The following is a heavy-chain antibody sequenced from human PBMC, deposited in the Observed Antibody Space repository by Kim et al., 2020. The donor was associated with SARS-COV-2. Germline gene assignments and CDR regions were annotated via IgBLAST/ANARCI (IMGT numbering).Heavy chain of an antibody. CDR2: ISYDGSNK. V-gene: IGHV3-30-3*01. CDR1: GFTFSSYA. Sequence: GGSLRLSCAASGFTFSSYAMHWVRQAPGKGLEWVAVISYDGSNKYYADSVKGRFTISRDNSKNTLYLQMNSLRAEDTAVYYCARSYGYGTYFDYWGQGTLVTVSS. CDR3: ARSYGYGTYFDY. D-gene: IGHD5-18*01. J-gene: IGHJ4*02.